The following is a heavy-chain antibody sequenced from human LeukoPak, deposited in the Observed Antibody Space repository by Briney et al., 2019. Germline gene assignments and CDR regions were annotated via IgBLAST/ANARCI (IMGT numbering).Heavy chain of an antibody. CDR1: GFTFSSYA. CDR2: ISGSGGST. J-gene: IGHJ5*02. CDR3: AKDRWGSRWFDP. Sequence: GGSLRLSCAASGFTFSSYAMSWVRQAPGKGLEWVSAISGSGGSTYYADSVKGRFTISRDNSKNTLYLQMNDLRAEDTAVFYCAKDRWGSRWFDPWGQGTLVTVSS. V-gene: IGHV3-23*01. D-gene: IGHD2-21*01.